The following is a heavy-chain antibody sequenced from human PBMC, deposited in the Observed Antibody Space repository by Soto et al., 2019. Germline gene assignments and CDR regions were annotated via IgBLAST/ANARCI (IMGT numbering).Heavy chain of an antibody. V-gene: IGHV1-3*01. CDR1: GYTFTSYA. J-gene: IGHJ4*02. CDR3: ARGSPYYDFWSGQGYDY. CDR2: INAGNGNT. Sequence: ASVKVSCKASGYTFTSYAMHWVRQAPGQRLEWMGWINAGNGNTKYSQKFQGRVTITRDTSASTAYMELSSLRSEDTAVYYCARGSPYYDFWSGQGYDYWGQGTLVTVSS. D-gene: IGHD3-3*01.